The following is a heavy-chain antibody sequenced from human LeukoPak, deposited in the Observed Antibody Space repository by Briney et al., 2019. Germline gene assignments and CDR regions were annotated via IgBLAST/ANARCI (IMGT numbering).Heavy chain of an antibody. CDR1: GGSISSGSYY. V-gene: IGHV4-61*02. CDR2: IYTSGST. J-gene: IGHJ3*02. D-gene: IGHD5-18*01. CDR3: ARGGYSYGYVEDAFDI. Sequence: SQTLSLTCTVSGGSISSGSYYWSWIRQPAGKGLEWIGRIYTSGSTNYNPSLKSRVTISVDTSKNQFSLKLSSVTAADTAVYYCARGGYSYGYVEDAFDIWGQGTMVTVPS.